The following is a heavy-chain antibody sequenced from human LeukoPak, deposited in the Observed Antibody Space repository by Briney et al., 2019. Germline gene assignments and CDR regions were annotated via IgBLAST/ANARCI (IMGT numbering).Heavy chain of an antibody. CDR1: GFTFNSYG. V-gene: IGHV3-23*01. CDR3: ATTGDFDY. CDR2: ISGSGGST. Sequence: GGSLRLSCAASGFTFNSYGMTWVRQAPGKGLEWVSSISGSGGSTYYADSVKGRFTISRDNSENTVYLQMNSLRAEDTAVYYCATTGDFDYWGQGTLVTVSS. D-gene: IGHD1-1*01. J-gene: IGHJ4*02.